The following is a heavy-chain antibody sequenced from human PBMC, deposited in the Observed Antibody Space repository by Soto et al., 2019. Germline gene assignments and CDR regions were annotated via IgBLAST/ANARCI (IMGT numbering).Heavy chain of an antibody. D-gene: IGHD5-12*01. CDR1: GGTFSSYA. CDR3: ASSYEGFYYYYGMDV. J-gene: IGHJ6*02. CDR2: INAGNGNT. Sequence: ASVKVSCKASGGTFSSYAISWVRQAPGQRLEWMGWINAGNGNTKYSQKFQGRVTITRDTSASTAYMELSSLRSEDTAVYYCASSYEGFYYYYGMDVWGQGTTVTVSS. V-gene: IGHV1-3*01.